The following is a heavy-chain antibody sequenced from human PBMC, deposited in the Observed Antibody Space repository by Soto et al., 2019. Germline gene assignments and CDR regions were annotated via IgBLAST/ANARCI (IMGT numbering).Heavy chain of an antibody. D-gene: IGHD2-2*01. CDR2: IIPIFGTA. CDR1: GGAFSSYA. V-gene: IGHV1-69*01. CDR3: AREPPEYCSSTSCYSPLDV. J-gene: IGHJ6*02. Sequence: VKVSCKASGGAFSSYAISWVRQAPGQGLEWMGGIIPIFGTANYAQKFQGRVTITADESTSTAYMELSSLGSEDTAVYYCAREPPEYCSSTSCYSPLDVWGQGTTVTVSS.